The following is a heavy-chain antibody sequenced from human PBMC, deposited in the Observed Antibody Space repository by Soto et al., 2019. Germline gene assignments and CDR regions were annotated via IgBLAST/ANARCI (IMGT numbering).Heavy chain of an antibody. Sequence: SETLSLTCDVSGDTISTGGYTWAWIRQPPGKALEWIGHTYHSGNPYYNPSLKSRVTISVDTSKMQFSLKLSSVTAADTAVYYCARPRLAGDSSNYYYHWGQGTLVTVS. J-gene: IGHJ4*02. CDR3: ARPRLAGDSSNYYYH. CDR1: GDTISTGGYT. D-gene: IGHD3-22*01. CDR2: TYHSGNP. V-gene: IGHV4-30-2*01.